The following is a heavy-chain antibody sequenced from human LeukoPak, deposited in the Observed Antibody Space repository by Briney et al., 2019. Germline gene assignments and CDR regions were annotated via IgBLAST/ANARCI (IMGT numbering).Heavy chain of an antibody. CDR3: AKLAGEGPYYYYYMDV. J-gene: IGHJ6*03. D-gene: IGHD4-17*01. V-gene: IGHV3-23*01. CDR1: GFIFSNYD. CDR2: ISAGGAT. Sequence: QTGGSLRLSCAASGFIFSNYDMSWVRQAPGKGLEWVSVISAGGATYYANSVKGRFTISRDNSKNTLYLQVNSLRAEDTAVYYCAKLAGEGPYYYYYMDVWGKGTTVTVSS.